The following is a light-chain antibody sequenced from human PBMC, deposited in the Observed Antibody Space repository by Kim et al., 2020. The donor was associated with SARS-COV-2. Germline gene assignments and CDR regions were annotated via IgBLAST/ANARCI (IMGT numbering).Light chain of an antibody. Sequence: QSALTQPRSVSGSPGQSVTISCTGTRNDIGAYNYVSWYQQHPGKAPKLMIYDVTKRPSGVPDRFFASKSGNMASLTISGLQAEDEADYYCCSFAGSYTWLFGGGTKLTVL. J-gene: IGLJ3*02. CDR3: CSFAGSYTWL. V-gene: IGLV2-11*01. CDR1: RNDIGAYNY. CDR2: DVT.